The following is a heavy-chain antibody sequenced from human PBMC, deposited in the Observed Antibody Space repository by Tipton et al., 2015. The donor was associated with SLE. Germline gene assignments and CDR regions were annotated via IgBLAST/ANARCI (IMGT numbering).Heavy chain of an antibody. CDR2: ITDSGNST. V-gene: IGHV3-23*01. CDR3: ARSYYYYYYYMDV. J-gene: IGHJ6*03. CDR1: GFPFRSHS. Sequence: SLRLSCAASGFPFRSHSMTWVRQAPGKGLEWVSAITDSGNSTYYADSVKGRFTLSRDDSKNTLYLQMNSLTVEDTAVYYCARSYYYYYYYMDVWGKGTTVTVSS.